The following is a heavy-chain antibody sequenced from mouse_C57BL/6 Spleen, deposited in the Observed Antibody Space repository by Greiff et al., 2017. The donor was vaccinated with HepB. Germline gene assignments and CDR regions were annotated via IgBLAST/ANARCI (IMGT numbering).Heavy chain of an antibody. CDR3: ARYGDSYWYFDV. CDR1: GYAFSSSW. D-gene: IGHD1-1*02. CDR2: IYPGDGDT. V-gene: IGHV1-82*01. J-gene: IGHJ1*03. Sequence: QVQLQQSGPELVKPGASVKISCKASGYAFSSSWMNWVKQRPGKGLEWIGRIYPGDGDTNYNGKFKGKATLTADKSSSTAYMQLSSLTSEDSAVYFCARYGDSYWYFDVWGTGTTVTVSS.